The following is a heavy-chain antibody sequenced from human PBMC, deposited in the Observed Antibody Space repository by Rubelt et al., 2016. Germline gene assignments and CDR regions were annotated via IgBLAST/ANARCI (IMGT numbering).Heavy chain of an antibody. Sequence: IYYSGSTTYNPSLKSRVTISVATSNNPFSLKLSSVTAADTAVYSCARLPSLVLIDYWGQGPLVTVSS. CDR3: ARLPSLVLIDY. D-gene: IGHD2-8*02. V-gene: IGHV4-59*12. J-gene: IGHJ4*02. CDR2: IYYSGST.